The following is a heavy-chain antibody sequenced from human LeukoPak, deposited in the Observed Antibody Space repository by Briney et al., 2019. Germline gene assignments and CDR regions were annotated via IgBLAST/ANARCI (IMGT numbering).Heavy chain of an antibody. J-gene: IGHJ4*02. Sequence: GGSLRLSCAATGFTCSSYWMNWVRQAPGKGLEWVANIKQDGSERYSVDSLKGRFTISRDNAKNSLYLQMNSLRADDTAVYYCCAGSGSYIYWGQGTLVSVSS. V-gene: IGHV3-7*02. CDR3: CAGSGSYIY. CDR2: IKQDGSER. D-gene: IGHD3-10*01. CDR1: GFTCSSYW.